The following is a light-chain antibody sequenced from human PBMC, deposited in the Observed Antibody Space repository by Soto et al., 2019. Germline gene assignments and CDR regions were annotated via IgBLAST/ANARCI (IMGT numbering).Light chain of an antibody. V-gene: IGKV3-11*01. J-gene: IGKJ4*01. CDR3: QQRSNWPLT. CDR1: QRVSSH. CDR2: DAS. Sequence: EIVLTQSPATLSLSPGERAALSCRASQRVSSHLAWYQPKPGQAPSLLIYDASNRATGIPARFSGSGSGTDFTLIISSLEPDDLAVYDCQQRSNWPLTSGGGTKVEIK.